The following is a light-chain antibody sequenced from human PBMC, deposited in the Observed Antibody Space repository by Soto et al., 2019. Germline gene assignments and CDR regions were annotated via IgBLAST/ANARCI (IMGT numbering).Light chain of an antibody. CDR2: KAS. J-gene: IGKJ2*01. V-gene: IGKV1-5*03. Sequence: DIQMTQSPSPLSASVRDRVTITCRASQSINRWLAWYQQKPGKAPKLMIYKASTLESGVPSRFSGGGIGTEFSLSISSLQPDDVATYYCQQYSTYPYIFGQGTKVDIK. CDR1: QSINRW. CDR3: QQYSTYPYI.